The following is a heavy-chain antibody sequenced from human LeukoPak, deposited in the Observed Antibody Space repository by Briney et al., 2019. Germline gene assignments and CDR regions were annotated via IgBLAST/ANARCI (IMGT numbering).Heavy chain of an antibody. V-gene: IGHV4-34*01. CDR2: INHSGST. J-gene: IGHJ4*02. D-gene: IGHD6-13*01. Sequence: PETLSLTCAVYGGSFSGYYWSWIRQPPGKGLEWIGEINHSGSTNYNPSLKSRVTISVDTSKNQFSLKLSSVTAADTAVYYCARARIAAAPLDYWGQGTLVTVSS. CDR1: GGSFSGYY. CDR3: ARARIAAAPLDY.